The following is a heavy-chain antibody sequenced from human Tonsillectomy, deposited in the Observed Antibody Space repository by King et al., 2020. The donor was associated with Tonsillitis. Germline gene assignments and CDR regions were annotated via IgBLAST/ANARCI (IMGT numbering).Heavy chain of an antibody. V-gene: IGHV3-30*02. J-gene: IGHJ4*02. CDR2: IRYDGSNK. D-gene: IGHD5-18*01. Sequence: VQLVESGGGVVQPGGSLRLSCAASGFTFSSYGMHWVRQAPGKGLEWVAFIRYDGSNKYYADSVKGRFTISRDNSKNTLYLQMNSLRAEDTAVYYCAKEQVEGYGHPTFDYWGQGTLVTVSS. CDR1: GFTFSSYG. CDR3: AKEQVEGYGHPTFDY.